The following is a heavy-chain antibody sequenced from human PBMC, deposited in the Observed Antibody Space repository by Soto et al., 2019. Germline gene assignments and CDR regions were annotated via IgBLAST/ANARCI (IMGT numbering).Heavy chain of an antibody. CDR1: GFTVSSSY. CDR2: IYSGGNT. Sequence: GGSLRLSCAASGFTVSSSYMSWVHQAPGKGLEWVSVIYSGGNTYYADSVQGRFTISRDNSKNTLYLQMNSLRAEDTAVYYCAREFSMAYCAFDIWGQGTMVTVSS. J-gene: IGHJ3*02. D-gene: IGHD2-8*01. V-gene: IGHV3-53*01. CDR3: AREFSMAYCAFDI.